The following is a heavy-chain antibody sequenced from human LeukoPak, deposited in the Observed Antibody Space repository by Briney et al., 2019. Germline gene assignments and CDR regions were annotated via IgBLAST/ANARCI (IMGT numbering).Heavy chain of an antibody. CDR3: ARDPGRYCSSTSCSQPF. CDR1: GFTFSSYE. CDR2: ISSSGSTI. Sequence: GGSLRLSCAASGFTFSSYEMNWVRRAPGKGLEWVSYISSSGSTIYYADSVKGRFTISRDNAKNSLYLQMNSLRAEDTAVYYCARDPGRYCSSTSCSQPFWGQGTLVTVSS. D-gene: IGHD2-2*01. V-gene: IGHV3-48*03. J-gene: IGHJ4*02.